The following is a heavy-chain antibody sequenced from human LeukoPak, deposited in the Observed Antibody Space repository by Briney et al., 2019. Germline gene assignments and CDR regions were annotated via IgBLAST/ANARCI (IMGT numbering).Heavy chain of an antibody. D-gene: IGHD3-9*01. CDR2: IYYSGST. V-gene: IGHV4-31*03. Sequence: KPSETLSLTCTVSGGSVSSGSYYWSWIRQHPGKGLEWIGYIYYSGSTYYNPSLKSRVTISVDTSKNQFSLKLSSVTAADTAVYYCATKLRYFDWLSIWGQGTLVTVSS. CDR1: GGSVSSGSYY. CDR3: ATKLRYFDWLSI. J-gene: IGHJ4*02.